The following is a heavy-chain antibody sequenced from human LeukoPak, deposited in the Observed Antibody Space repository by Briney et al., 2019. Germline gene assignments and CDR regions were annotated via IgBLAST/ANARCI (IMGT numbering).Heavy chain of an antibody. D-gene: IGHD1-26*01. V-gene: IGHV3-30-3*01. CDR3: ATRRLGGARTLFDY. Sequence: PGRSLRLSCAASGFTFSSYAMHWVRQAPGKGLEWVAVISYDGSNKYYADSVKGRFTISRDNSKNTLYLQMNSLRAEDTAVYYCATRRLGGARTLFDYWGQGTLVTVSS. J-gene: IGHJ4*02. CDR2: ISYDGSNK. CDR1: GFTFSSYA.